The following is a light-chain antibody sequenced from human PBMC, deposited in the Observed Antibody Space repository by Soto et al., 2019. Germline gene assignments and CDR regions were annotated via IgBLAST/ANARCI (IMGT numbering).Light chain of an antibody. Sequence: EFVFTQSPGTLSLSPGERATLSCRASQTVRNNYLAWYQQKPGQAPRLLIYDASTRATGVPARFSGSGSGTDFTLTVTSLQSEDFGVYYCQQYKDLPTTFGQGTKVDIK. CDR3: QQYKDLPTT. J-gene: IGKJ1*01. V-gene: IGKV3-15*01. CDR1: QTVRNN. CDR2: DAS.